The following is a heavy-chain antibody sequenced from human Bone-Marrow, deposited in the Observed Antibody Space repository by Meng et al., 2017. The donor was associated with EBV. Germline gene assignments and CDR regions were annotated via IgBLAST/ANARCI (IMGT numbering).Heavy chain of an antibody. D-gene: IGHD2-15*01. CDR1: GFSFNTYG. V-gene: IGHV3-23*01. Sequence: EVQLLASGGALVQPGGSLRRSCTVSGFSFNTYGVAWVRQAPGKGPEWVAGIGGSGGIINYADSVKGRFTISTDKSKNTLFLQMNSLRVGDTAIYYCAKSRGWDLLAWLDSWGHGTLVTVS. J-gene: IGHJ5*01. CDR2: IGGSGGII. CDR3: AKSRGWDLLAWLDS.